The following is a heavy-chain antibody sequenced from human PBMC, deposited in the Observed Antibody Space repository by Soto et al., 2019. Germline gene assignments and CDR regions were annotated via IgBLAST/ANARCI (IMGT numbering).Heavy chain of an antibody. J-gene: IGHJ4*02. CDR3: ARDPPPPDY. V-gene: IGHV1-18*01. Sequence: QVQLVQSGAEVKKPGASVKVSCKASGYTFASYAISWMRQAPGQGLEWMGWISAYNGNTNYAQKLQGRVTMTTDTTTSTAYIELRSRRSDDTAVYFCARDPPPPDYWGQGTLVTVSS. CDR1: GYTFASYA. CDR2: ISAYNGNT.